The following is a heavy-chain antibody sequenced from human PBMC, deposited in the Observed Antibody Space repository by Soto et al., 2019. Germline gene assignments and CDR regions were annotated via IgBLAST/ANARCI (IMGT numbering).Heavy chain of an antibody. V-gene: IGHV1-46*01. CDR2: INPSGGST. CDR3: ARGVERITMIVVVIASPLDAFDI. CDR1: GYTFTSYY. Sequence: ASVKVSCKASGYTFTSYYMHWVRQAPGQGLEWMGIINPSGGSTSYAQKFQGRVTMTRDTSTNTVYMELSSLRSEDTAVYYCARGVERITMIVVVIASPLDAFDIWGQGTMVTVSS. D-gene: IGHD3-22*01. J-gene: IGHJ3*02.